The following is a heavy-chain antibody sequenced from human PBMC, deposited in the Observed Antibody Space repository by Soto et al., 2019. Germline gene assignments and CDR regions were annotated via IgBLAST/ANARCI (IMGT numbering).Heavy chain of an antibody. Sequence: EVQLLESGGGLVQPGGSLRLSCAASGFTFSSYTMSWVRQGPGKGLEWVSGISSSGGSTVYADSVKGRFTISRDNFKNTLHLQMNSLRAEDTAVYYCAKGWGDYWGQGTPVNVSS. CDR3: AKGWGDY. CDR2: ISSSGGST. D-gene: IGHD7-27*01. CDR1: GFTFSSYT. J-gene: IGHJ4*02. V-gene: IGHV3-23*01.